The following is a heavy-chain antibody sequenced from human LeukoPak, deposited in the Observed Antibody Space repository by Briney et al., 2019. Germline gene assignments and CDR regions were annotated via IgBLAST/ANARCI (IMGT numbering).Heavy chain of an antibody. D-gene: IGHD5-12*01. Sequence: PGGSLRLSCAASGFTFSNYGMHWVRQAPGKGLEWVARIWYDGSNKYYADSVKGRFTISRDNSKNTLHLQMDSLRAEDTAVYYCASNSGYESAYWGQGTLVTVSS. J-gene: IGHJ4*02. CDR1: GFTFSNYG. CDR3: ASNSGYESAY. V-gene: IGHV3-33*01. CDR2: IWYDGSNK.